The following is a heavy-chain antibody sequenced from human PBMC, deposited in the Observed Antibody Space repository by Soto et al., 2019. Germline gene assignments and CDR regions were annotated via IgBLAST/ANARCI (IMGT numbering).Heavy chain of an antibody. CDR2: IYYSGST. Sequence: SETLSLTCTVSGGSISSSSYYWGWIRQPPGKGLEWIGSIYYSGSTYYNPSLKSRVTISVDTSKNQFSLKLSSVTAADTAVYYCARLRMEEGETKIAAAVIDYWGQGTLVTVSS. D-gene: IGHD6-13*01. J-gene: IGHJ4*02. V-gene: IGHV4-39*01. CDR1: GGSISSSSYY. CDR3: ARLRMEEGETKIAAAVIDY.